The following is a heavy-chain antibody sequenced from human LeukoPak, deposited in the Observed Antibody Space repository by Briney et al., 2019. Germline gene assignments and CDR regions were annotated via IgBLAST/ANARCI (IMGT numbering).Heavy chain of an antibody. CDR2: INPNSGGT. Sequence: ASVKVSCKAAGFAFTGYYMHLVRQAPGQGLEWMGWINPNSGGTNYAQKFQGRVTMTRDTSISTAYMELSRLRSDDTAVYYCACLQTATTEYFVYWGQCTLVTVSS. V-gene: IGHV1-2*02. D-gene: IGHD1-7*01. CDR1: GFAFTGYY. CDR3: ACLQTATTEYFVY. J-gene: IGHJ4*02.